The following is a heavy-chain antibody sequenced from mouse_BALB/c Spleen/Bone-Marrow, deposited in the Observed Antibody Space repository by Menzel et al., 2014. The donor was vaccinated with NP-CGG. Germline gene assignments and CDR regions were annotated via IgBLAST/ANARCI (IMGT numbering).Heavy chain of an antibody. CDR1: GFTFSNYW. Sequence: LQQSGGGLVQPGGSMKLSCVASGFTFSNYWMNWVRQSPEKGLEWVAEIRLKSNNYATHYAESVKGRFTISRDDSKSSGFLKTNNLRAEDPGIYYCDRRGYGNDYWGQGTPLTVSS. CDR2: IRLKSNNYAT. V-gene: IGHV6-6*02. CDR3: DRRGYGNDY. D-gene: IGHD2-10*02. J-gene: IGHJ2*01.